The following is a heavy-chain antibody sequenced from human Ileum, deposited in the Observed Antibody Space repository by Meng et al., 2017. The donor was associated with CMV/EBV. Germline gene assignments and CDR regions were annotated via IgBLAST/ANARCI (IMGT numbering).Heavy chain of an antibody. V-gene: IGHV3-7*04. Sequence: EVQLVESGGGLVQPGGSLRLSCIASGFTFSNYWMSWVRQAPGQGLELVASINEDGSEKHYMGSMKGRFTVSRDNAKNTLHLQMNSLRAEDTATYYCARGDINSGDYWGQGTLVTVSS. CDR1: GFTFSNYW. J-gene: IGHJ4*02. CDR2: INEDGSEK. CDR3: ARGDINSGDY. D-gene: IGHD7-27*01.